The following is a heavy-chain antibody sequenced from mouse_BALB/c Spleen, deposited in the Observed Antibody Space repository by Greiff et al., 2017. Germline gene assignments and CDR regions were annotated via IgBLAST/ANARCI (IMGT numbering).Heavy chain of an antibody. CDR3: AINYEGLYFDY. Sequence: VMLVESGAELVRPGSSVKISCKASGYAFSSYWMNWVKQRPGQGLEWIGQIYPGDGDTNYNGKFKGKATLTADKSSSTAYMQLSSLTSEDSAVYFCAINYEGLYFDYWGQGTTLTVSS. V-gene: IGHV1-80*01. D-gene: IGHD2-1*01. CDR2: IYPGDGDT. J-gene: IGHJ2*01. CDR1: GYAFSSYW.